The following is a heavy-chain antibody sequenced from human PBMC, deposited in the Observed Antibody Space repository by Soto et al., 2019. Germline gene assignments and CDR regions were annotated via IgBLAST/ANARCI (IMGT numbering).Heavy chain of an antibody. Sequence: GASVKVSCKASGGTFRSYSISWVRQAPGQGLEWMGGIIPIFGTANYAQKFQGRVTITADESTSTAYMELSSLRSEDTAVYYCASMKSGSYSVYWGQGTLVTVSS. CDR1: GGTFRSYS. CDR2: IIPIFGTA. D-gene: IGHD1-26*01. V-gene: IGHV1-69*13. J-gene: IGHJ4*02. CDR3: ASMKSGSYSVY.